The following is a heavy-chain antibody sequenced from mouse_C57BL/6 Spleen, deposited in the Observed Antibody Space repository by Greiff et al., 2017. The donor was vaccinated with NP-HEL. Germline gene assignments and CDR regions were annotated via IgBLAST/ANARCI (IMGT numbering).Heavy chain of an antibody. J-gene: IGHJ2*01. Sequence: EVQLQQSGPELVKPGASVKISCKASGYTFTDYYMNWVKQSHGKSLEWIGDINPNNGGTSCNQKFKGKATLTVDKSSSTAYMELRSLTSEDSAVYYCAMEGYYGTFDYWGQGTTLTVSS. V-gene: IGHV1-26*01. CDR1: GYTFTDYY. CDR3: AMEGYYGTFDY. D-gene: IGHD1-1*01. CDR2: INPNNGGT.